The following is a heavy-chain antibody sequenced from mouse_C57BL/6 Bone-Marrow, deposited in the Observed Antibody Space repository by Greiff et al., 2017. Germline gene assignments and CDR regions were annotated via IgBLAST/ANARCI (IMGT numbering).Heavy chain of an antibody. V-gene: IGHV1-78*01. CDR3: ARLRLITTVVATFDY. D-gene: IGHD1-1*01. CDR2: IYPRDGST. J-gene: IGHJ2*01. Sequence: VQLQQSDAELVKPGASVKISCKVSGYTFTDHTIHWMKQRPEQGLEWIGYIYPRDGSTKYNEKFKGKATLTADKSSSTAYMQLNSLTSEDSAVXFCARLRLITTVVATFDYWGQGTTLTVSS. CDR1: GYTFTDHT.